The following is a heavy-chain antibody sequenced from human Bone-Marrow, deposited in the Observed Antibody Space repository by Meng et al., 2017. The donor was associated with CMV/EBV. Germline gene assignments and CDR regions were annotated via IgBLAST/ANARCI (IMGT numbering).Heavy chain of an antibody. CDR1: GGSISSSSYY. CDR2: IYYSGST. CDR3: ARGAPGH. Sequence: SETLSLTCTVSGGSISSSSYYWGWIRQPPGKGLEWIGSIYYSGSTYYNPSLKSRVSILLDTSRNQFSLKLTSVTAADTAVYYCARGAPGHWGQGTLVTVSS. J-gene: IGHJ4*02. V-gene: IGHV4-39*07.